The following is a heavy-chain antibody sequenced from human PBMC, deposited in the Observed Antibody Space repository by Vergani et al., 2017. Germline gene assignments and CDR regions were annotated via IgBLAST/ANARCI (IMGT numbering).Heavy chain of an antibody. CDR1: GFTFSSYA. CDR3: ARGWLETDFDY. J-gene: IGHJ4*02. D-gene: IGHD5-24*01. Sequence: VQLVESGGGLVQPGGSLRLSCAASGFTFSSYAMHWVRQAPGKGLEWVAVISYDGSNKYYADSVKGRFTISRDNSKNTLYLQMNRLRAEDTAVYYCARGWLETDFDYWGQGTLVTVSS. CDR2: ISYDGSNK. V-gene: IGHV3-30*04.